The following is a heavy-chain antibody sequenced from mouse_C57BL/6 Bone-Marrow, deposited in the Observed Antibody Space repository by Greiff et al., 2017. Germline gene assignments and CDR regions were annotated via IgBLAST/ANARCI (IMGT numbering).Heavy chain of an antibody. CDR1: GFNIKDDY. J-gene: IGHJ3*01. D-gene: IGHD1-1*01. Sequence: EVKLQESGAELVRPGASVKLSCTASGFNIKDDYMHWVKQRPEQGLAWIGWIDPENGDTEYASKFQGKATITADTSSNTAYLQLSSLTSEDTAVYYCTPYYYGSEAYWGQGTLVTVSA. V-gene: IGHV14-4*01. CDR3: TPYYYGSEAY. CDR2: IDPENGDT.